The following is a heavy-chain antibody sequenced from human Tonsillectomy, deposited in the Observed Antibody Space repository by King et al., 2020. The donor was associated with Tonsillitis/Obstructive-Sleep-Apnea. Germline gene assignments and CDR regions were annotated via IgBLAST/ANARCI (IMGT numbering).Heavy chain of an antibody. CDR1: GYSFTNYW. CDR3: ASTLEDQLLAYYFHY. CDR2: IYPGDSDT. Sequence: VQLVESGAEVKKPGESLKISCKGSGYSFTNYWIGWVRQMPGKGLECMGIIYPGDSDTRYIPSFQGQVTISADKSINTAYLQWNSLKASDTAMYYCASTLEDQLLAYYFHYWGQGTLVTVSS. J-gene: IGHJ4*02. D-gene: IGHD2-2*01. V-gene: IGHV5-51*01.